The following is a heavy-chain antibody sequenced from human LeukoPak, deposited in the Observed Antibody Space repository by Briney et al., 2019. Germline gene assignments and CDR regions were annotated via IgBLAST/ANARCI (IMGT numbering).Heavy chain of an antibody. J-gene: IGHJ4*02. CDR1: GFTFSGSA. CDR2: IKSKTDGGTT. Sequence: GGSLRLSCAASGFTFSGSAIHWVRQAPGKGLEWFGRIKSKTDGGTTDYAAPVKGRFTISRDDSKNTLYLQMNGLKTEDTAVYYCTTGIRTAYWGQGTLVTVSS. D-gene: IGHD5-18*01. CDR3: TTGIRTAY. V-gene: IGHV3-15*01.